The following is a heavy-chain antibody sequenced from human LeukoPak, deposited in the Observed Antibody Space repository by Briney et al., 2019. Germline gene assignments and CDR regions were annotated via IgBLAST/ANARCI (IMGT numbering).Heavy chain of an antibody. J-gene: IGHJ4*02. CDR1: GFTFSSYG. CDR3: ARDPRTVRI. V-gene: IGHV3-30*03. D-gene: IGHD1-1*01. Sequence: GGSLRLSCAASGFTFSSYGMHGVRKPQGKGLEWVAVISYDGSNKYYADSVKGRFTISRDNAKNLLYLQMDSLRVEDTAIYYCARDPRTVRIWGQGTLVTVSS. CDR2: ISYDGSNK.